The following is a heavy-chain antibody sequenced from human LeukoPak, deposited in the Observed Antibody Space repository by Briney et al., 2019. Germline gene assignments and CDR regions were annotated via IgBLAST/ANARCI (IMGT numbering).Heavy chain of an antibody. V-gene: IGHV4-34*01. J-gene: IGHJ5*02. CDR3: VRGPLIGAAGMT. CDR2: INHSGST. D-gene: IGHD6-13*01. Sequence: SETLSLTCAVYGGSFSGYYWSWIRQPPGKGLEWIGEINHSGSTKYNPSLKSRVTISLDTPKNQFSLKLSSVTAADTAVYYCVRGPLIGAAGMTWGQGTLVTVSS. CDR1: GGSFSGYY.